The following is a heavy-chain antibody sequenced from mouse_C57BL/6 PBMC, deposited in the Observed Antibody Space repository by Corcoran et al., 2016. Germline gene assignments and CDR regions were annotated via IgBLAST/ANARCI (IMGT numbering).Heavy chain of an antibody. Sequence: QIQLVQSGPELKKPGETVKISCKASGYTFTTYGMSWVKQAPGKGLKWMGWINTYSGVPTYADDFKGRFAFSLETSASTAYLQINNLKNEDTATYFGAREGIIPRGYWGQGTTLTVSS. CDR2: INTYSGVP. CDR3: AREGIIPRGY. V-gene: IGHV9-3*01. J-gene: IGHJ2*01. CDR1: GYTFTTYG.